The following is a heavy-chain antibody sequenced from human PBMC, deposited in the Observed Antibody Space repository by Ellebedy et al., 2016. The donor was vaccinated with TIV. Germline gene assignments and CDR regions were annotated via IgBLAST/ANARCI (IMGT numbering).Heavy chain of an antibody. CDR2: INPNSGGT. D-gene: IGHD3-10*01. J-gene: IGHJ4*02. CDR1: GYTFTGYY. Sequence: ASVKVSCKASGYTFTGYYMHWVRQAPGQGLEWMGWINPNSGGTNYAQKFQGRVTMTRDTSISTAYMELSRLRSDDTAVYYCARVGRGHYYGSGSYYNLGYWGQGTLVTVSS. CDR3: ARVGRGHYYGSGSYYNLGY. V-gene: IGHV1-2*02.